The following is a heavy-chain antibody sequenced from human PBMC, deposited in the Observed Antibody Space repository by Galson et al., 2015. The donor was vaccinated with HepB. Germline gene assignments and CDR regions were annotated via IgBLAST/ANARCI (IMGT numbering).Heavy chain of an antibody. J-gene: IGHJ4*02. CDR1: GGTFSSYA. CDR3: ARDSAGITMIY. CDR2: INAGNGNT. D-gene: IGHD3-22*01. Sequence: SVKVSCKASGGTFSSYAISWVRQAPGQRLEWMGWINAGNGNTKYSQKFQGRVTITRDTSASTAYMELSSLRSEDTAVYYCARDSAGITMIYWGQGTLVTVSS. V-gene: IGHV1-3*01.